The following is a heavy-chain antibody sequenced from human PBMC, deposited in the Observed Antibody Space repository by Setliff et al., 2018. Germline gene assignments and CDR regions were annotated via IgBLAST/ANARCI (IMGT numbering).Heavy chain of an antibody. D-gene: IGHD3-9*01. CDR2: FDPEKGET. V-gene: IGHV1-24*01. J-gene: IGHJ6*02. CDR1: GYTLTKLS. Sequence: ASVKVSCKVSGYTLTKLSIHWVRQAPGKGLEWMGGFDPEKGETLYAQKLQGRVSMTDDTSTDTAYMELSSLRSEDTAVYYCARVLEPNYDILTGYYYYYYYGMDVWGQGTTVTVSS. CDR3: ARVLEPNYDILTGYYYYYYYGMDV.